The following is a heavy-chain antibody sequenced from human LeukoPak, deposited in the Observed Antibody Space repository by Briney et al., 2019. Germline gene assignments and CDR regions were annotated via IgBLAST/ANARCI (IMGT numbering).Heavy chain of an antibody. CDR3: AKDRNLWSGYADAFDI. Sequence: ASVKVSCKASGYTCSDNYMHWVRQAPGQGLEWMGRINPNSGDTNFAQKFQGRVTMTRDTSISTAYMELSRLRSDDTAKYYCAKDRNLWSGYADAFDIWGQGTVVTVSS. CDR2: INPNSGDT. V-gene: IGHV1-2*06. CDR1: GYTCSDNY. D-gene: IGHD3-3*01. J-gene: IGHJ3*02.